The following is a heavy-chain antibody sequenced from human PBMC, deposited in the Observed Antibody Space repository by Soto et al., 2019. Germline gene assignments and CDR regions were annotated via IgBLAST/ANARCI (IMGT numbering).Heavy chain of an antibody. J-gene: IGHJ4*02. Sequence: GGSLRLSCAASGFTVSSSYMSRVRQAPGKGLEWVSIIYSDSSTYYADSVKGRFTISRDSSKNTLYLQMNTLRAEDTGVYYCGRIMAIFGVVIDYWGQGTLVTVS. CDR2: IYSDSST. CDR1: GFTVSSSY. D-gene: IGHD3-3*01. CDR3: GRIMAIFGVVIDY. V-gene: IGHV3-66*01.